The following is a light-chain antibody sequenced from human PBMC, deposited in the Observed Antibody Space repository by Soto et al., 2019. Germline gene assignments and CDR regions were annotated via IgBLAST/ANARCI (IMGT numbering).Light chain of an antibody. CDR2: LGS. J-gene: IGKJ3*01. CDR3: MQALQPAFT. V-gene: IGKV2-28*01. CDR1: QSLLHSNGYNY. Sequence: DIVMTQSPLSLPVTPGEPASISCRSSQSLLHSNGYNYLDWYLQKPGQSPQLLIYLGSNRASGVPDRFSGSGSGTDFTLKISSVEAEDVGVYYCMQALQPAFTFGPGTKVDIK.